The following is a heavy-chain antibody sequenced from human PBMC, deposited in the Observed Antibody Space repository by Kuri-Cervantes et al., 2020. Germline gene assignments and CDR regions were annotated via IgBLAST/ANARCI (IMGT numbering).Heavy chain of an antibody. CDR2: ISGRDSTI. CDR1: GFTFSDYY. D-gene: IGHD3-10*01. CDR3: ARVVGPGFGEDPFDY. J-gene: IGHJ4*02. Sequence: GESLKISCAASGFTFSDYYMSWIRQAPGKGLEWVSYISGRDSTIHYADSVKGRFTVSRDNAKNSLYLQMNSLRAEDTAVYYCARVVGPGFGEDPFDYWGQGTLVTVSS. V-gene: IGHV3-11*04.